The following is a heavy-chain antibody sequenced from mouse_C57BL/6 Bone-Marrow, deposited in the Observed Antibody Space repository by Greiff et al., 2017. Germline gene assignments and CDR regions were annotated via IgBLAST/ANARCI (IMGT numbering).Heavy chain of an antibody. CDR3: ARSGPLGRSFDY. CDR1: GYTFTSYW. Sequence: QVQLQQPGAELVKPGASVKISCKASGYTFTSYWITWVKQRPGQGLEWIGEIYPTSGRTNYNEKFKSKAILTVDTSSNTAYMQLSSLTSEDSAVFYCARSGPLGRSFDYWGQGTTLTVSS. J-gene: IGHJ2*01. V-gene: IGHV1-55*01. D-gene: IGHD4-1*01. CDR2: IYPTSGRT.